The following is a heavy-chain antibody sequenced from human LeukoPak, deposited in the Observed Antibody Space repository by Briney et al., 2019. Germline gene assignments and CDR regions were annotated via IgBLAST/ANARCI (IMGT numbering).Heavy chain of an antibody. Sequence: GGSLRLSCAASGFIFSSYWMSWVRQAPGKGLEWVANIKQDGSEKYYVDSVKGRFTISRDNAKNSLYLQMNSLRAEDTAVYYCARSTSGQWLVLDYWGQGTLVTVSS. CDR1: GFIFSSYW. D-gene: IGHD6-19*01. V-gene: IGHV3-7*01. J-gene: IGHJ4*02. CDR3: ARSTSGQWLVLDY. CDR2: IKQDGSEK.